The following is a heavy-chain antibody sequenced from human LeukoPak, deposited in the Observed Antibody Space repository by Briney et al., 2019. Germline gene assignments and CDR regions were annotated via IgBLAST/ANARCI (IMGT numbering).Heavy chain of an antibody. D-gene: IGHD3-10*01. Sequence: PGGSLRLSCAASGFTFSSYVMSWVRQAPGKGLEWVSAISGSGGSTYYADSVKGRFTISRDNSKNTLYLQMNSLRAEDTAVYYCARDLRITMLQSPYYWGQGTLVTVSS. CDR2: ISGSGGST. CDR3: ARDLRITMLQSPYY. J-gene: IGHJ4*02. V-gene: IGHV3-23*01. CDR1: GFTFSSYV.